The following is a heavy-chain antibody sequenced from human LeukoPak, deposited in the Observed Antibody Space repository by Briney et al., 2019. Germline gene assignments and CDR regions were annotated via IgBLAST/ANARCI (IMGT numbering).Heavy chain of an antibody. CDR2: IIPIFGTA. V-gene: IGHV1-69*13. CDR3: ARDDDTGNDY. Sequence: PGKVSCKASGYTFTSYYMHWVRQAPGQGLEWMGGIIPIFGTANYAQKFQGRVTITADESTSTAYMELSSLRSEDTAVYYRARDDDTGNDYWGREPWSPSPQ. D-gene: IGHD3-10*01. CDR1: GYTFTSYY. J-gene: IGHJ4*02.